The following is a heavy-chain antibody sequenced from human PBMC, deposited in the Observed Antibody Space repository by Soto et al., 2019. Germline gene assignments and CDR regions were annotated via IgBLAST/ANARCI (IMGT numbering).Heavy chain of an antibody. CDR2: ISGSGGST. V-gene: IGHV3-23*01. Sequence: GGSLRLSCAASGFTFSSYAMSWVRQAPGKGLEWVSAISGSGGSTYYADSVKGRFTISRDNSKNTLYLQMNSLRAEDTAVYYCAKDVPSPAHYYDSSGENAFDIWGQGTMVTVSS. CDR3: AKDVPSPAHYYDSSGENAFDI. D-gene: IGHD3-22*01. J-gene: IGHJ3*02. CDR1: GFTFSSYA.